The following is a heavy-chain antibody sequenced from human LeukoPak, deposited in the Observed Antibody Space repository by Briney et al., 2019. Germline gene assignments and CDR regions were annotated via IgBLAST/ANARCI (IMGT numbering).Heavy chain of an antibody. CDR1: GYTFTGYY. D-gene: IGHD3-22*01. V-gene: IGHV1-2*02. CDR3: ARVYYYDSSGYYKDY. CDR2: INPNSGGT. J-gene: IGHJ4*02. Sequence: ASVKVSCKASGYTFTGYYMHWVRQAPGQGLEWMGWINPNSGGTNYAQKFQGRVTMTRDTSISTAYMELSRLRSDDTAVYYCARVYYYDSSGYYKDYWGQGTLATVSS.